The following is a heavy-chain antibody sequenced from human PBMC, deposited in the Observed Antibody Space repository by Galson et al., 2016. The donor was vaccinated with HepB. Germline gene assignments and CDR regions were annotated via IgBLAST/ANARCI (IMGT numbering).Heavy chain of an antibody. CDR1: GFAVRSNF. CDR3: ARVQTFYDYIWGTSRPRYFDY. J-gene: IGHJ4*02. Sequence: SLRLSCAVSGFAVRSNFMAWVRQAPGKGLEWVSLIYSGGSTYYADSVGGRFTISRDISKNTLFLEMLSLRAEDAAVYYCARVQTFYDYIWGTSRPRYFDYWGQGTLVTVSS. CDR2: IYSGGST. D-gene: IGHD3-16*02. V-gene: IGHV3-53*01.